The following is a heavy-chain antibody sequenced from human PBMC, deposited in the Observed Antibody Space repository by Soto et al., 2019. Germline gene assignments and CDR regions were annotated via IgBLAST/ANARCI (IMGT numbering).Heavy chain of an antibody. CDR1: GFTFSSYA. CDR2: ISGSGGST. V-gene: IGHV3-23*01. D-gene: IGHD3-22*01. J-gene: IGHJ4*02. CDR3: AKGAQYYYDSSGYYFLDY. Sequence: GGSLRLSCAASGFTFSSYAMSWVRQAPGKGLEWVSAISGSGGSTYYADSVKGRFTISRDNSKNTLYLQMNSLRADDTAVYYCAKGAQYYYDSSGYYFLDYWGQGTLVTVSS.